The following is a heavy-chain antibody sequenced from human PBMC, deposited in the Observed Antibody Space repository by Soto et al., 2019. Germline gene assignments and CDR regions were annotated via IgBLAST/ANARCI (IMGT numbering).Heavy chain of an antibody. CDR3: AKDGLVPGPLGY. J-gene: IGHJ4*02. CDR1: GYTFTIYG. V-gene: IGHV1-18*01. CDR2: ISAYNGNT. D-gene: IGHD2-21*02. Sequence: QVQLVQSGAEVKKPGASVKVSCKASGYTFTIYGVSWVRQAPGQGLEWMGWISAYNGNTKYAKKFQGRVTMTTDTSTSTAYMELRSLRSDDTAVYYCAKDGLVPGPLGYWGQGTLVTVSS.